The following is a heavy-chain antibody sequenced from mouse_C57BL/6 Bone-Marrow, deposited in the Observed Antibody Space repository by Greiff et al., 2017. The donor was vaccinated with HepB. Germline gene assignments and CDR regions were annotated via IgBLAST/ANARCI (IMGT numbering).Heavy chain of an antibody. Sequence: VKLVESGPELVKPGASVKISCKASGYSFTSYYIHWVKQRPGQGLEWIGWIYPGRGNTKYNEKFKGKATLTADTSSSTAYMQLSSLTSEDSAVYYCADYYGSSNYWGQGTTLTVSS. CDR3: ADYYGSSNY. V-gene: IGHV1-66*01. CDR1: GYSFTSYY. D-gene: IGHD1-1*01. J-gene: IGHJ2*01. CDR2: IYPGRGNT.